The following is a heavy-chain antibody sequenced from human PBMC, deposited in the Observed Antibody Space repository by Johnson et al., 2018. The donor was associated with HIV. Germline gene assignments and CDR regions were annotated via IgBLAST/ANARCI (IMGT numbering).Heavy chain of an antibody. Sequence: MQLVESGGGVVRPGGSLRLSCAASGFTFDDYGMSWVRQAPGKGLEWVSGINWNGGRTGYADSGKGRFSISSDNAKNSMYLQMNSLRAEDKALYYCARDISYDSSASQGAFDIWGQGTMVTVSS. D-gene: IGHD3-22*01. CDR1: GFTFDDYG. CDR3: ARDISYDSSASQGAFDI. V-gene: IGHV3-20*04. CDR2: INWNGGRT. J-gene: IGHJ3*02.